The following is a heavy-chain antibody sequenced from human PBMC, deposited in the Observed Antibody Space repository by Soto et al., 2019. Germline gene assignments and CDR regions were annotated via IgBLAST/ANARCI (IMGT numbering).Heavy chain of an antibody. V-gene: IGHV4-30-2*01. CDR1: GGSISTGGYS. D-gene: IGHD6-25*01. Sequence: KPSETLSLTCTVSGGSISTGGYSWNWIRQPPGKGLEWLGHIYHSGTSDYVPSLKSRLTISLDRSKNQFSLRLSSVTAADTAVYFCASKQRYFYGLDVWGQGTTVTVSS. J-gene: IGHJ6*02. CDR3: ASKQRYFYGLDV. CDR2: IYHSGTS.